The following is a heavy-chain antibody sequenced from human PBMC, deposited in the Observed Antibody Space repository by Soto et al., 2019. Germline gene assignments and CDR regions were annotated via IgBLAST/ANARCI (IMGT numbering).Heavy chain of an antibody. Sequence: EVELLESGGGLVQPGGSLRLSCAASGFTFDSYAMNWVRQAPGKGLEWVSTISGNGDYTYYTDSVKGRFTISRDNSKNKMYLQMNSLRAEDTAVYYCAKNRGLQYYFDYWGQGTLVTVSS. CDR1: GFTFDSYA. V-gene: IGHV3-23*01. CDR3: AKNRGLQYYFDY. CDR2: ISGNGDYT. J-gene: IGHJ4*02.